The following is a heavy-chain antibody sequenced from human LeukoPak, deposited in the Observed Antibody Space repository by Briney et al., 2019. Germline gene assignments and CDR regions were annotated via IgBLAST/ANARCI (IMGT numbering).Heavy chain of an antibody. Sequence: SETLSLTCTVSGGPISSGDYYWSWIRQPPGKGLEWIGYIYYSGSTYYNPSLKSRVTISVDTSKNQFSLKLSSVTAADTAVYYCVYSSGYYYYFDYWGQGTLVTVSS. CDR1: GGPISSGDYY. V-gene: IGHV4-30-4*01. D-gene: IGHD3-22*01. CDR3: VYSSGYYYYFDY. CDR2: IYYSGST. J-gene: IGHJ4*02.